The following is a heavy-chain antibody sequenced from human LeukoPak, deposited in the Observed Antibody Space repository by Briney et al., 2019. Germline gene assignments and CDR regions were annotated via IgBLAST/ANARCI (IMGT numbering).Heavy chain of an antibody. D-gene: IGHD3-10*01. Sequence: ASVKVSCKASGYTFTGYYMHWVRQAPGQGLEWMGWINPNSGGTNYAQKFQGWVTMTRDTSISTAYMELSRLRSDDTAVYYCARGGGYYYGSGRLSYYYYGMDVWGKGTTVTSPQ. J-gene: IGHJ6*04. CDR2: INPNSGGT. CDR3: ARGGGYYYGSGRLSYYYYGMDV. V-gene: IGHV1-2*04. CDR1: GYTFTGYY.